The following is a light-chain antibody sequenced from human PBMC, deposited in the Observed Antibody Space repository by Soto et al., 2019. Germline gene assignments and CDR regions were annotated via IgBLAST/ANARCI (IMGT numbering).Light chain of an antibody. V-gene: IGKV1-39*01. CDR3: QQYTNYTWT. J-gene: IGKJ1*01. CDR1: QGISTY. CDR2: AAS. Sequence: EIQMTQSPSSLSAPVGHSGTITCRAIQGISTYLNWYQQKPGKAPKLLIYAASSLQSGVPSRFSGSGSETDFTLTISSLQPEDFATYDCQQYTNYTWTVGQGTKGDIK.